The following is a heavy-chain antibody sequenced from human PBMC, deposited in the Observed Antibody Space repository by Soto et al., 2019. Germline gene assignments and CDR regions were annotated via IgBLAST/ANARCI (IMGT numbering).Heavy chain of an antibody. V-gene: IGHV3-23*01. CDR1: GFTFSSYA. Sequence: PGGSLRLSCAASGFTFSSYAMSWVRQAPGKGLEWVSAISGSGGSTYYADSVKGRVTISRDNSKNTLYLQMNSRRAEDTAVYYCSKGGPLAGPFDNWGQETLVPVSS. D-gene: IGHD6-13*01. CDR2: ISGSGGST. J-gene: IGHJ4*02. CDR3: SKGGPLAGPFDN.